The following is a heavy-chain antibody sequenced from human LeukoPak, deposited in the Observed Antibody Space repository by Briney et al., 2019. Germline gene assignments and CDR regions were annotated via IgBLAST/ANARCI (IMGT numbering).Heavy chain of an antibody. J-gene: IGHJ4*02. V-gene: IGHV1-69*13. CDR3: ARGGGYYDSSGHTTFDY. D-gene: IGHD3-22*01. CDR1: GGTFSSYA. CDR2: IIPIFGTA. Sequence: ASVKVSCKASGGTFSSYAISWVRQAPGQGLEWMGGIIPIFGTAIYAQKFQGRVTITADESTSTAYMELSSLRSEDTAVYYCARGGGYYDSSGHTTFDYWGQGTLVTVSS.